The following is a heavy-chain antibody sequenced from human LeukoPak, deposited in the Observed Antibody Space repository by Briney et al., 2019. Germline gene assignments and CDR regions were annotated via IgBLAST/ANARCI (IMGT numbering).Heavy chain of an antibody. CDR2: ISYDGSDK. V-gene: IGHV3-30*04. D-gene: IGHD3-10*01. Sequence: PGRSLRLSCAASGFTFSSYAMHWVRQAPGKGLEWVAVISYDGSDKYYADSVKGRVTISRDNSDDTLYLEMDSLRPEDTAVYYCAKDLNYGSGSYYYYYGMDVWGQGTTVTVSS. CDR3: AKDLNYGSGSYYYYYGMDV. CDR1: GFTFSSYA. J-gene: IGHJ6*02.